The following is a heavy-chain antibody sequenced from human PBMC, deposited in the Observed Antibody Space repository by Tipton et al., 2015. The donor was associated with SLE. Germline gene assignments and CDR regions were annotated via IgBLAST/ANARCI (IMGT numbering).Heavy chain of an antibody. Sequence: GLVKPSETLSLTCAVYGGSFSSYYWSWIRQPPGKGLEWIGEINHSGSTNYNPSLKRRVTISVDTSKNQFSLKLSSVTAADTAVYYCARVAGDHYAFDIWGQGTMVTVSS. D-gene: IGHD4-17*01. CDR3: ARVAGDHYAFDI. V-gene: IGHV4-34*01. J-gene: IGHJ3*02. CDR2: INHSGST. CDR1: GGSFSSYY.